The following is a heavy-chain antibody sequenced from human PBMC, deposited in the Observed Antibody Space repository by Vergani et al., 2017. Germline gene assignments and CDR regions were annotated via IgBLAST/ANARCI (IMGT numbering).Heavy chain of an antibody. CDR2: ISSSSSTI. V-gene: IGHV3-48*01. D-gene: IGHD4-17*01. CDR3: ARCPLNTVATGHTDYYYGMDV. Sequence: EVHLVESGGGLVQPGGSLRLSCAASGFTFSSYSMNWVRQAPGKGLEWVSYISSSSSTIYYADSVKGRFTISRDNAKNSLYLQMNSLRAEDTAVYYCARCPLNTVATGHTDYYYGMDVWGQGTTVTVSS. CDR1: GFTFSSYS. J-gene: IGHJ6*02.